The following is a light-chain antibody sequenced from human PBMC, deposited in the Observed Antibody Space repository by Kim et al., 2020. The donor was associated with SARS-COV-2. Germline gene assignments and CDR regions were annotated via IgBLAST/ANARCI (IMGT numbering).Light chain of an antibody. CDR2: DTS. J-gene: IGKJ2*01. CDR1: QSVRGSH. Sequence: EIVLTQSPGTLSLSLGERVALSCRASQSVRGSHLAWYQHKPDQAPRLLIYDTSSRATGIPDRFSGSGSGTDFTLTIGRLEPEDVAIYYCQHYGGPSYTFGQGTKLEI. V-gene: IGKV3-20*01. CDR3: QHYGGPSYT.